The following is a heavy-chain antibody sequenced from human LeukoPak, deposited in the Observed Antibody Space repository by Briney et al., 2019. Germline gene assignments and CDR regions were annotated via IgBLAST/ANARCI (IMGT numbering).Heavy chain of an antibody. V-gene: IGHV3-23*01. Sequence: GGSLRLSCAASGFIFSNYAMSWVRQAPGKGPEWVSVISNTGGSTYYADSMKGRFTISRDNSKNTLYLQMNSLRAEDTAIYYCAKGPTSGIAFVNWFDPWGQGTLVTVSS. CDR3: AKGPTSGIAFVNWFDP. CDR2: ISNTGGST. D-gene: IGHD6-13*01. J-gene: IGHJ5*02. CDR1: GFIFSNYA.